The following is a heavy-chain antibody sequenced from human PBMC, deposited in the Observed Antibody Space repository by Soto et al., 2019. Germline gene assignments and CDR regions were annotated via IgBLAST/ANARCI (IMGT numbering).Heavy chain of an antibody. CDR3: ARGTKYYYQGMDV. CDR2: IYDSGST. CDR1: GDSINNYY. J-gene: IGHJ6*02. V-gene: IGHV4-59*01. Sequence: ETLSLTCTVSGDSINNYYWTWIRQPPGKGLEWIGYIYDSGSTSYDPSLKSRLTISVDTSKNQFSLKLKSVTAADTAVYYCARGTKYYYQGMDVWGQGTTVTVSS.